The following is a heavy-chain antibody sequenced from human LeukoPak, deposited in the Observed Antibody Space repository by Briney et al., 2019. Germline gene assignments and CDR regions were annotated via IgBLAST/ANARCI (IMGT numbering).Heavy chain of an antibody. CDR3: AKAIHSSSSGVVDY. Sequence: PGGSLRLSCAASGSTFSSYAMHWVRQAPGKGLEWVTFIRYDGSNKYYAESVKGRFTISRDNSKNTLYLQMSSLRAEDTAVYYCAKAIHSSSSGVVDYWGQGTLVTVSS. CDR1: GSTFSSYA. V-gene: IGHV3-30*02. D-gene: IGHD6-6*01. J-gene: IGHJ4*02. CDR2: IRYDGSNK.